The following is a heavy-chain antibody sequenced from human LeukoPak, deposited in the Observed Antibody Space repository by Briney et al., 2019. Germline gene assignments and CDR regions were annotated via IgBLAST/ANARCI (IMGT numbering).Heavy chain of an antibody. D-gene: IGHD6-6*01. CDR2: IKSKTDGGTT. J-gene: IGHJ5*02. CDR3: TTASIYSSSSWFDP. Sequence: GGSLRLSCAASGFTFSNAWMSWVRQAPGKGLEWVGRIKSKTDGGTTDYAAPVKGRFTISRDDSKNTLYLQMNSLKTEDTAVYYCTTASIYSSSSWFDPWGQGTLVTVSS. V-gene: IGHV3-15*01. CDR1: GFTFSNAW.